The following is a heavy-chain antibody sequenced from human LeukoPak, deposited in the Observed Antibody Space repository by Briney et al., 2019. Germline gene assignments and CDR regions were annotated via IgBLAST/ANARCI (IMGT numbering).Heavy chain of an antibody. CDR2: ISSASNTI. CDR3: AGDGWFGDYNWFDP. J-gene: IGHJ5*02. CDR1: GFTFSSYS. V-gene: IGHV3-48*01. D-gene: IGHD3-10*01. Sequence: GGSLRLSCAASGFTFSSYSMNWVRQAPGKGLEWVSYISSASNTIYYADSVKGRFTISRNNAKNSLYLQMNSLRAEDTAMYYCAGDGWFGDYNWFDPWGQGTLVTVSS.